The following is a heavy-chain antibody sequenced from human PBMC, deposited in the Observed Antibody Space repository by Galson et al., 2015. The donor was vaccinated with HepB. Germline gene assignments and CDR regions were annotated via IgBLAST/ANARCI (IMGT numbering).Heavy chain of an antibody. D-gene: IGHD3-22*01. Sequence: SETLSLTCGVYVGSFSVYYWSWIRQPPGKGLEWIGEISHSGSTTYNPSLKSRLTILVYTSKKQFSLRLSSVTAADTAVYYCARDSACSMIVVVPYWYFDLWGRGTLVTVSS. CDR1: VGSFSVYY. V-gene: IGHV4-34*01. J-gene: IGHJ2*01. CDR2: ISHSGST. CDR3: ARDSACSMIVVVPYWYFDL.